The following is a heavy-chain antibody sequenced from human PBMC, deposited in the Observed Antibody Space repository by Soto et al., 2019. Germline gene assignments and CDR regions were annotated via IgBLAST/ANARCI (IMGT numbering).Heavy chain of an antibody. CDR2: ISGSGGST. J-gene: IGHJ1*01. Sequence: GGSLRLSCAASGFTFSSFAMSWVRQAPGKGLEWVSGISGSGGSTYYADSVKGRFTISRDNSENTLYLEMNSLRAEDTALYYCAKPPMAGTRGRTEYFQHWAQGTLVTVPS. V-gene: IGHV3-23*01. D-gene: IGHD6-19*01. CDR1: GFTFSSFA. CDR3: AKPPMAGTRGRTEYFQH.